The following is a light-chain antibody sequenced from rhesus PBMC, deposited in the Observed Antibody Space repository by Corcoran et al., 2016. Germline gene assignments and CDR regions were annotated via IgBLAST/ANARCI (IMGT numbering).Light chain of an antibody. Sequence: QSAPAQPPSVSGSPGQSLTISCTGTSADVDDYNYVSWYQQLPGQAPRLLISGVSNRPSGVSDRFSGSKSGHTASLTISGLQAEDEADYYCCSYTTNSIFIFGPGTRLTVL. CDR2: GVS. CDR1: SADVDDYNY. J-gene: IGLJ1*01. CDR3: CSYTTNSIFI. V-gene: IGLV2S7*01.